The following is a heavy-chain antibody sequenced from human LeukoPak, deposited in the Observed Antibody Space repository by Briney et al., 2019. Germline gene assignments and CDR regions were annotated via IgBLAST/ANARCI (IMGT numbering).Heavy chain of an antibody. CDR3: ARVDSGTYYMPFDY. J-gene: IGHJ4*02. CDR2: IYHSGST. Sequence: SETLSLTCTVSSGSLIHYYWSWIRQPPGKGLEWIGYIYHSGSTNYNPPLKGRATISVDTSKNQISLRLSSVTAADTAVYYCARVDSGTYYMPFDYWGQGSLVTVSS. CDR1: SGSLIHYY. D-gene: IGHD1-26*01. V-gene: IGHV4-59*01.